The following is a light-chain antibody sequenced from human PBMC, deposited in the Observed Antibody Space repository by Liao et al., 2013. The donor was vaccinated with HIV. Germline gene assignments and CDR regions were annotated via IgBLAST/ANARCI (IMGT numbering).Light chain of an antibody. CDR1: VLAKKY. CDR3: QVWDDNSNHVV. J-gene: IGLJ2*01. Sequence: SYELTQPSSVSVSPGQTAKITCSGDVLAKKYARWFQQKPGQAPVLVIHKDSERRSGIPERFSGSSSGTTVTLTISGVEAGDEADYYCQVWDDNSNHVVFGGGTKLTVL. V-gene: IGLV3-27*01. CDR2: KDS.